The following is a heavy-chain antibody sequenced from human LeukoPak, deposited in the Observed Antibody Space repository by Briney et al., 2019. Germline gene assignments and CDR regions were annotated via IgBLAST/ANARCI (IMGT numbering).Heavy chain of an antibody. J-gene: IGHJ4*02. CDR1: GYTFTSYD. Sequence: ASVKVSCKASGYTFTSYDINWVRQAPGQGLEWMGWISAYNGNTNYAQKLQGRVTMTTDTSTSTAYMELRSLRSDDTAVYYCARDPSLRYSSGWPIDYWGQGTLVTVSS. V-gene: IGHV1-18*01. CDR3: ARDPSLRYSSGWPIDY. CDR2: ISAYNGNT. D-gene: IGHD6-19*01.